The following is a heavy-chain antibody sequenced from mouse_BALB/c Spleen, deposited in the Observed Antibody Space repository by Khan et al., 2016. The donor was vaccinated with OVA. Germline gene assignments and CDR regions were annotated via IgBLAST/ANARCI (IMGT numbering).Heavy chain of an antibody. Sequence: QVQLKQSGAELAKPGASVKMSCKASGYTFINYWILWVKQRPGQGLEWIGYINPSTGYTEYNQNFKDKATLTADKSSSTAYMQLSSLTSEDSAVDYCARRGLRWDFDDWGQGTTLTVSS. CDR1: GYTFINYW. CDR2: INPSTGYT. D-gene: IGHD1-1*01. V-gene: IGHV1-7*01. CDR3: ARRGLRWDFDD. J-gene: IGHJ2*01.